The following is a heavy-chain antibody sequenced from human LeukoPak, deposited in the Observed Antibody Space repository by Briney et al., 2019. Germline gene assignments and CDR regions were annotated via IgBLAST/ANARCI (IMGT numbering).Heavy chain of an antibody. V-gene: IGHV3-21*01. CDR2: ISSSSSYI. J-gene: IGHJ6*02. D-gene: IGHD3-9*01. CDR3: AREGGEYDILTGYYKYYYYYGMDV. CDR1: GFTFSSYS. Sequence: GGSLRLSCAASGFTFSSYSMNWVRQAPGKGLEWVSSISSSSSYIYYADSVKGRFTISRDNAKNSLYLQMNSLRAEDTAVYYCAREGGEYDILTGYYKYYYYYGMDVWGQGTTVTVSS.